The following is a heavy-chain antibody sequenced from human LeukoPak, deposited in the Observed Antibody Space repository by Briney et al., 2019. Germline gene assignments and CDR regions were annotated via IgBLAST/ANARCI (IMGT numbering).Heavy chain of an antibody. J-gene: IGHJ5*02. V-gene: IGHV4-59*02. CDR2: IYYSGST. CDR3: ARDFPYSGCQQRFDP. CDR1: GGSVSSYY. Sequence: SETLSLTCTVSGGSVSSYYWSWIRQPPGKGLEWIGYIYYSGSTNYNPSLKSRVTISVDTSKNQFSLKLSSVTAADTAVYYCARDFPYSGCQQRFDPWGQGTLVTVSS. D-gene: IGHD1-26*01.